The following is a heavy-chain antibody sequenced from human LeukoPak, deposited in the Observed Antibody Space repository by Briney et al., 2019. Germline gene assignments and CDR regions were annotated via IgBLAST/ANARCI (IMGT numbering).Heavy chain of an antibody. CDR3: ARRGGRDGYNLNWFDP. Sequence: PSETLSLTCTVSGGSISTYYWSWIRQPPGKGQEWIGDIYYNGDTNYNPSLKSRVTISVDTSKKQFSLKLRTVTAADTAVYYCARRGGRDGYNLNWFDPWGQGTLVTVSS. D-gene: IGHD5-24*01. V-gene: IGHV4-59*01. CDR1: GGSISTYY. CDR2: IYYNGDT. J-gene: IGHJ5*02.